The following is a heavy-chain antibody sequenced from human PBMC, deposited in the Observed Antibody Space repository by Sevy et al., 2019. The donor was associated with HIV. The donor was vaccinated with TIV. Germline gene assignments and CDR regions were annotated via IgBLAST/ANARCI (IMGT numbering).Heavy chain of an antibody. J-gene: IGHJ3*02. V-gene: IGHV4-34*01. Sequence: SETLSLSCAVYGGSFSGYYWSWIRQPPGKGMEWIGEINHSGSTNYNPSLKSRVTISVDTSKNQFSLKLSSVTAADTAVYYCARHCGGTSCSHAFDIWGQGTMVTVSS. CDR3: ARHCGGTSCSHAFDI. D-gene: IGHD2-2*01. CDR1: GGSFSGYY. CDR2: INHSGST.